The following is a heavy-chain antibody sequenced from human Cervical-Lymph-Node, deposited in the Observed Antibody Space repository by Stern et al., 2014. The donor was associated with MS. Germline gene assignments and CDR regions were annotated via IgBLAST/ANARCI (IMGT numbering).Heavy chain of an antibody. D-gene: IGHD2-15*01. CDR1: GYTFTGYY. CDR3: ARSNYCSGGSCYYYYGMDV. CDR2: INPNSGGT. V-gene: IGHV1-2*06. J-gene: IGHJ6*02. Sequence: VQLVESGAEVKKPGASVKVSCKASGYTFTGYYMHWVRQAPGQGLERIGRINPNSGGTNYAQKFQGRVTMTRDTSISTAYMELSRLRSDDTAVYYCARSNYCSGGSCYYYYGMDVGGQGTTVTVSS.